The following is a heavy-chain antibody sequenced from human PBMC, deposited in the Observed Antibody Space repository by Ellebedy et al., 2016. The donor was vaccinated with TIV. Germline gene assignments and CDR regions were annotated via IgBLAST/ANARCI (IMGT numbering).Heavy chain of an antibody. CDR2: IFGGGVGT. Sequence: GGSLRLSCAASGFTFSDFAMSWVRQAPGKGLEWLSLIFGGGVGTYYADSVKGRFTISRDNSRNTLYLQMNSLRVEDTAIYYCAKFRGQLVDNYHMDVWGKGTTVTVSS. J-gene: IGHJ6*03. D-gene: IGHD6-13*01. CDR3: AKFRGQLVDNYHMDV. CDR1: GFTFSDFA. V-gene: IGHV3-23*01.